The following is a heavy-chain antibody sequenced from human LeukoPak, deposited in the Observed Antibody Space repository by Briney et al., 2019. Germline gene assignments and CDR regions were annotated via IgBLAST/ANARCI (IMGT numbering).Heavy chain of an antibody. Sequence: GGSLRLSCAASGFTVSDSYMGWVRQVPGKGLEWVSVIYSGGNTYYRDSVKGRFTISRDNSKNTLYLQMDSLRAEDTAVYYSARWGPDRYFDYWGQGALVTVSS. D-gene: IGHD3-16*01. CDR3: ARWGPDRYFDY. CDR1: GFTVSDSY. CDR2: IYSGGNT. J-gene: IGHJ4*02. V-gene: IGHV3-53*01.